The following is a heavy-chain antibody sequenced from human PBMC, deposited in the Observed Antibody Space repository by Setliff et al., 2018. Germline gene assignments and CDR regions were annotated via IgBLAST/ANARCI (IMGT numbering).Heavy chain of an antibody. V-gene: IGHV1-69*11. Sequence: GASVKVSCKAFGVTFSNYAISWVRQAPGQGLEWMGRIIPVLDSADYAQKFQGRVTFTADESTRTAYMELSSLTSEDTAVYFCARYFSSDPFDIWGQGTLVTVSS. CDR2: IIPVLDSA. J-gene: IGHJ3*02. CDR3: ARYFSSDPFDI. D-gene: IGHD6-6*01. CDR1: GVTFSNYA.